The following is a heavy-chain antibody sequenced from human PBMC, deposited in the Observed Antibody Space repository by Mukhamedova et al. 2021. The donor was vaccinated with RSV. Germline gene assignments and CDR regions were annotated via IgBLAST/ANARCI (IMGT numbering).Heavy chain of an antibody. J-gene: IGHJ4*02. CDR2: IYSGGST. V-gene: IGHV3-66*02. Sequence: GWVSVIYSGGSTYYADSVKGRFTISRGNSKNTLYLQMNSLRAEDTAVYYCARVPPNYWGQGTLVTVSS. CDR3: ARVPPNY.